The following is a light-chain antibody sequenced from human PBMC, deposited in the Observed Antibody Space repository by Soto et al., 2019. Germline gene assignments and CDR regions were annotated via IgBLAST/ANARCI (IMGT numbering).Light chain of an antibody. CDR1: QSISSW. CDR2: DAS. J-gene: IGKJ4*01. V-gene: IGKV1-5*01. Sequence: DIQMTQSPSTLSASVGDRVTVTCRASQSISSWLAWYQQKPGKAPKLLIYDASSLESGVPSRFSGSGSGTEFTLTISSLQPDDFATYYCQQYNSYSPLTFGGRTKV. CDR3: QQYNSYSPLT.